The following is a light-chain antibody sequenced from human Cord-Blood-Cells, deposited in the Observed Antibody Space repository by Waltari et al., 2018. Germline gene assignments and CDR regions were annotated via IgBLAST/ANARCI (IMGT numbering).Light chain of an antibody. V-gene: IGKV3-11*01. CDR1: QSVSSY. J-gene: IGKJ2*01. CDR3: QQRSNWPPMYT. CDR2: DAS. Sequence: EIVLTQSPATLSLSPGERATISCRASQSVSSYLAWYQQKPGQAPRLLIYDASNRATGIPARFSGSGSGTDFTLTISSLGPEDFAVYYCQQRSNWPPMYTFGQGTKLEIK.